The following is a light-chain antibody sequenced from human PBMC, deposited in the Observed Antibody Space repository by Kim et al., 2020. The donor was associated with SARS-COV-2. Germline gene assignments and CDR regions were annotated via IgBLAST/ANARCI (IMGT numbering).Light chain of an antibody. CDR3: TSRDSSGNHLGLL. CDR1: QLRRYY. CDR2: GKN. Sequence: GPTMRPSSRRGQLRRYYASWYQHKPGPCAALVIYGKNTRPSGLPDRFSGSSSGNTASLTITGAQAEDEADYYCTSRDSSGNHLGLLFGGGTKVTFL. V-gene: IGLV3-19*01. J-gene: IGLJ3*02.